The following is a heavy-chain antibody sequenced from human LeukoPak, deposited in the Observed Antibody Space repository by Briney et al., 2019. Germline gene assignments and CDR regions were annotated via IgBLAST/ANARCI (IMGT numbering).Heavy chain of an antibody. V-gene: IGHV1-69*13. CDR1: GGTFISYA. CDR2: IIPIFGTA. J-gene: IGHJ4*02. D-gene: IGHD3-10*01. Sequence: SVKVSCKASGGTFISYAISWVRQAPGQGLEWMGGIIPIFGTANYAQKFQDRVTITADESTSTAYMDLSSLRSEDTAVYYCARVSRTTMVRGVIAFDYWGQGTLVTVSS. CDR3: ARVSRTTMVRGVIAFDY.